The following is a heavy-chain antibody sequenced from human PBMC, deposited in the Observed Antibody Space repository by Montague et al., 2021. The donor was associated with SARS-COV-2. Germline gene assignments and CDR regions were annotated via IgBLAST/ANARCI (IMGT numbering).Heavy chain of an antibody. CDR2: VYYNGDT. CDR1: GGSTASHY. D-gene: IGHD6-19*01. Sequence: SETLSLTCTVSGGSTASHYWNWIRQSQGKRPELIGYVYYNGDTKYNPSLQSRVTISIDTSETQFALRLNSVTAADTAVYFCARGWAFDPWGQGRLVTVPS. J-gene: IGHJ3*01. V-gene: IGHV4-59*08. CDR3: ARGWAFDP.